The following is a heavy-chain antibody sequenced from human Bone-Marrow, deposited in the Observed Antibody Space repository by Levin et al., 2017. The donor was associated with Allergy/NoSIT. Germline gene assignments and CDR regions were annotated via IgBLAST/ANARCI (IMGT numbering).Heavy chain of an antibody. CDR3: ARASGSSWPYYYYGLDV. CDR2: IYYSGST. J-gene: IGHJ6*02. D-gene: IGHD6-13*01. CDR1: RASINSGDYY. V-gene: IGHV4-30-4*01. Sequence: SCTVSRASINSGDYYWSWIRQPPGKGLEWIGYIYYSGSTYYTPSLRSRITISQDTSKNQFSLELTSVTAADTAVYFCARASGSSWPYYYYGLDVWGLGTTVTVSS.